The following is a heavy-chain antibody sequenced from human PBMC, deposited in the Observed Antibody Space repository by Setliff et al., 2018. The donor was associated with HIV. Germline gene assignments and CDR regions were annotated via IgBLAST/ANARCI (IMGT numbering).Heavy chain of an antibody. CDR2: ITGGSGNT. Sequence: GASVKVSCKASGYTFINYGISWVRQAPGQGLEWMGWITGGSGNTKYSEKFQGRVTLTRDTSASTAYMELSSLRSEDTAVYYCARAFQHFEYAFDIWGQGTMVTVSS. D-gene: IGHD3-9*01. CDR1: GYTFINYG. CDR3: ARAFQHFEYAFDI. J-gene: IGHJ3*02. V-gene: IGHV1-18*01.